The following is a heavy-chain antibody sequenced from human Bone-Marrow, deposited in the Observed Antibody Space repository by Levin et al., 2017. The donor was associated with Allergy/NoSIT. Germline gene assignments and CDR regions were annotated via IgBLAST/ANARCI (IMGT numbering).Heavy chain of an antibody. V-gene: IGHV1-8*01. CDR2: VNPNSGNT. J-gene: IGHJ6*02. Sequence: ASVKVSCKVSGYIFTSYESNWVRQAPGQGLEWMGWVNPNSGNTGYAQKFQGRVTMTRNSSLSTAYMELSSLKSEDTAVYYCARGGRGYCSGGTCYRYYYYYGMDVWGQGTTVTVSS. D-gene: IGHD2-15*01. CDR3: ARGGRGYCSGGTCYRYYYYYGMDV. CDR1: GYIFTSYE.